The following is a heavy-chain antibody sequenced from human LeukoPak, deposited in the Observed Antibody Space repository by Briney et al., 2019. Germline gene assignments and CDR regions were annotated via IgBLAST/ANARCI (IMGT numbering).Heavy chain of an antibody. CDR2: IKSKSDGGTT. CDR1: GFTFSNAW. CDR3: TTEYNWNDVNDY. D-gene: IGHD1-20*01. J-gene: IGHJ4*02. Sequence: GGSLRLSCAASGFTFSNAWMSWVRQAPGKGLEWVGRIKSKSDGGTTDYAAPVKGRFTISRDDSKNTLYLQMNSLKTEDTAVYYCTTEYNWNDVNDYWGQGTLVTVSS. V-gene: IGHV3-15*01.